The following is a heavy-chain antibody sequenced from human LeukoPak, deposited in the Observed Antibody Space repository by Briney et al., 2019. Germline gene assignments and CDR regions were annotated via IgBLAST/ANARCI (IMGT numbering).Heavy chain of an antibody. Sequence: GGSLRLSCAASGFTFSNAWISWVRQAPGKGLEWVGRIKSKTDGGTTDYAAPVKGRFTISRDDSKNTLYLQMNSLKTEDTAVYYCTTDLWELLYYYGMDVWGQGTTVTVSS. D-gene: IGHD1-26*01. J-gene: IGHJ6*02. CDR1: GFTFSNAW. CDR2: IKSKTDGGTT. CDR3: TTDLWELLYYYGMDV. V-gene: IGHV3-15*01.